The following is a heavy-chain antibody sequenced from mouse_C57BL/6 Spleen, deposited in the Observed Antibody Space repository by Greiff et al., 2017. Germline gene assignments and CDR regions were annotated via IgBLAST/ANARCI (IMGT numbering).Heavy chain of an antibody. J-gene: IGHJ4*01. V-gene: IGHV1-82*01. CDR1: GYAFSSSW. D-gene: IGHD3-3*01. CDR3: ARQSRYAKDY. Sequence: QVQLQQSGPELVKPGASVKISCKASGYAFSSSWMNWVKQRPGKGLEWIGRIYPGDGDTNYNGKFKGKATLTADKSSSTAYMQLSSLTSADSAVYFCARQSRYAKDYWGQGTSVTGSS. CDR2: IYPGDGDT.